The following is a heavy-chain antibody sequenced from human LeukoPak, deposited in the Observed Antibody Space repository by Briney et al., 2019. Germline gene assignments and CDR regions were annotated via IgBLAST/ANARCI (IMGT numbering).Heavy chain of an antibody. CDR2: ISSSGSTI. CDR1: GFTFSSYE. D-gene: IGHD2-15*01. J-gene: IGHJ3*02. Sequence: GGSLRLSCAASGFTFSSYEMNWVRQAPGKGLEWVSYISSSGSTIYYADSVKGRFTISRDNAKNSLYLQMNSQRAEDTAVYYCARVYCSGGSCYRDAFDIWGQGTMVTVSS. V-gene: IGHV3-48*03. CDR3: ARVYCSGGSCYRDAFDI.